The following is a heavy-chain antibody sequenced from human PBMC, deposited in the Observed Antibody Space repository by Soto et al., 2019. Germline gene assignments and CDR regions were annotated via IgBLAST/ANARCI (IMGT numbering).Heavy chain of an antibody. CDR3: ARGSKREADSHYYYGMDV. Sequence: LSLTCAVSGGSVSSTQWWTWVRQAPGKGLEWVSGVSASGLNTDYADPVKGRFYISRGNSKNTVSLHMNSLRAEDTALYYCARGSKREADSHYYYGMDVWGQGTTVTVSS. J-gene: IGHJ6*02. CDR1: GGSVSSTQ. V-gene: IGHV3-23*01. D-gene: IGHD1-26*01. CDR2: VSASGLNT.